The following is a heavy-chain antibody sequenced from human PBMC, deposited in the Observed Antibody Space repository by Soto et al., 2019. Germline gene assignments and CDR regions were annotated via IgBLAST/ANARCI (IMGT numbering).Heavy chain of an antibody. V-gene: IGHV3-48*02. CDR3: AREVSGYGSGWYVVFDY. CDR1: GFTFSSYS. J-gene: IGHJ4*02. D-gene: IGHD6-19*01. CDR2: ISSSSSTI. Sequence: EVQLVESGGGLVQPGGSLRLSCAASGFTFSSYSMNWVRQAPGKGLEWVSYISSSSSTIYYADSVKGRFTISRDNAKNSLYLQMKSLRDEDTAVYYCAREVSGYGSGWYVVFDYWGQGTLVTVSS.